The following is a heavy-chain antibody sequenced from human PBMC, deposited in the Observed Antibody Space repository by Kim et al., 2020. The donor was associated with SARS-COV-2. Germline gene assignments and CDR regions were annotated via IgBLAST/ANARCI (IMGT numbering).Heavy chain of an antibody. Sequence: SETLSLTCTVSGYSISSGYYWGWIRQPPGKGLEWIGSIYHSGSTYYNPSLKSRVTISVDTSKNQFSLKLSSVTAADTAVYYCASNPAAGTDYWGQGTLVTVSS. CDR1: GYSISSGYY. D-gene: IGHD6-13*01. V-gene: IGHV4-38-2*02. CDR3: ASNPAAGTDY. J-gene: IGHJ4*02. CDR2: IYHSGST.